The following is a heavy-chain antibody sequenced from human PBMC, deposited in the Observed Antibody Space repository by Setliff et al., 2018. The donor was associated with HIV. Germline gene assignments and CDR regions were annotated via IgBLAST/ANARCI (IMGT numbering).Heavy chain of an antibody. CDR1: GGSFSDYY. Sequence: SETLSLTCVVYGGSFSDYYWSWIRQSPGKGLEWIGSVYHSGGTDYNPSLRSRVTISVDTSTNQFSLNLASVTAADTAVYYCKRRFEKWLAFDYWGQGTLVTVSS. D-gene: IGHD6-19*01. CDR2: VYHSGGT. CDR3: KRRFEKWLAFDY. J-gene: IGHJ4*02. V-gene: IGHV4-34*01.